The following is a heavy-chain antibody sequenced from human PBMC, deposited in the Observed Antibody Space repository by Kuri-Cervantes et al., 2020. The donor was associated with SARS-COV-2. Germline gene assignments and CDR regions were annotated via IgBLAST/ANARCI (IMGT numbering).Heavy chain of an antibody. V-gene: IGHV1-8*03. D-gene: IGHD1-26*01. J-gene: IGHJ6*03. CDR3: ARLLRGAYYYYYMDV. Sequence: ASVKVSCKASGYTFTSYDINWVRQATGQGLEWMGWMNPNSGNTGYAQQFQGRVTITRNTSISTAYMELSSLRSEDTAVYYCARLLRGAYYYYYMDVWGKGTTVTVSS. CDR2: MNPNSGNT. CDR1: GYTFTSYD.